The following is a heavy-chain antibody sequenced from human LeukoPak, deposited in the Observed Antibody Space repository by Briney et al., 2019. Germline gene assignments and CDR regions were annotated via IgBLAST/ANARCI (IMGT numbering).Heavy chain of an antibody. J-gene: IGHJ4*02. V-gene: IGHV3-11*01. CDR2: ISSSGSTI. CDR1: GFTFSDYY. Sequence: GGSLRLSCAASGFTFSDYYMSWIRQAPGKGLEWVSYISSSGSTIYYADSVKGRFTISRDNAKNSLYLQMNSLRAEDTAVYYCTRFRIEDPTTQLRYRDWLLSDYWGQGTLVTVSS. D-gene: IGHD3-9*01. CDR3: TRFRIEDPTTQLRYRDWLLSDY.